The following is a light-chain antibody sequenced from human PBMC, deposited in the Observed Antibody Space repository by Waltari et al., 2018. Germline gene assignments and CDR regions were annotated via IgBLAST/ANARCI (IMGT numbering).Light chain of an antibody. CDR1: QSVSKNY. V-gene: IGKV3-20*01. J-gene: IGKJ2*01. Sequence: ENVLTQSPGTLSLSPGERAALSCRASQSVSKNYLAWYQQKPGQTPRLLIYGASSRAAGIPDRFSGSGSGTDFTLTISRLEPEDFAVYYCQQYGSTPYTYGQGTKLEIK. CDR2: GAS. CDR3: QQYGSTPYT.